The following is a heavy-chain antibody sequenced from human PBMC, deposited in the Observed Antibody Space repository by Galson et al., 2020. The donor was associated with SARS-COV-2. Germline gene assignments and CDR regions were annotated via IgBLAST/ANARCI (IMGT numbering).Heavy chain of an antibody. V-gene: IGHV3-23*01. CDR2: ISGSGGST. J-gene: IGHJ6*02. CDR3: AKDLGVSVVVPAAIDYYYYGMDV. Sequence: GGSLRLSCAASGFTFSSYAMSWVRQAPGKGLEWVSAISGSGGSTYYADSVKGRFTISRDNSQNTLYLQMNSLRAEDTAVYYCAKDLGVSVVVPAAIDYYYYGMDVWGQGTTVTVSS. CDR1: GFTFSSYA. D-gene: IGHD2-2*02.